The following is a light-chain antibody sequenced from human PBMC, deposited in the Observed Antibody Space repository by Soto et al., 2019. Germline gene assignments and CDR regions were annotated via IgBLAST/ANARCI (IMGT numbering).Light chain of an antibody. CDR3: QQYNSYSGT. CDR1: QSISSW. Sequence: DIQMTQSPSTLSASVVDRVTITCRASQSISSWLAWYQQKPGKAPKLLIYDASSLESGVPSRFRGSGSGTEFTLTISSLQPDDFATYYCQQYNSYSGTVGQATKVEIK. J-gene: IGKJ1*01. V-gene: IGKV1-5*01. CDR2: DAS.